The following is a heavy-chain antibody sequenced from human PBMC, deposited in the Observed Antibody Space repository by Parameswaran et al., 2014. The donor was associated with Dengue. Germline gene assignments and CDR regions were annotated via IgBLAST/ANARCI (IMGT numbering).Heavy chain of an antibody. V-gene: IGHV3-11*01. CDR2: ISSSGSTI. Sequence: RWIRQPPGKGLEWVSYISSSGSTIYYADSVKGRFTISRDNAKNSLYLQMNSLRAEDTAVYYCARGGIYCTNGVCDTDLEDYWGQGTLVTVSS. J-gene: IGHJ4*02. D-gene: IGHD2-8*01. CDR3: ARGGIYCTNGVCDTDLEDY.